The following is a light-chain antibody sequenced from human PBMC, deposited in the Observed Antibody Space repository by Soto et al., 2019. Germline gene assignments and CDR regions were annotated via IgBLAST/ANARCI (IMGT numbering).Light chain of an antibody. V-gene: IGLV2-14*01. J-gene: IGLJ1*01. CDR3: SSYTSSSSYV. Sequence: QSVLTQPASVSGSPGQSITISCTGTSRDVGGYSYVSWYQQHPGKAPKLILSEVGNRPSGISNRFSASKSGDTASLTISGLQAVDEAEYYCSSYTSSSSYVFGTGTKVTVL. CDR1: SRDVGGYSY. CDR2: EVG.